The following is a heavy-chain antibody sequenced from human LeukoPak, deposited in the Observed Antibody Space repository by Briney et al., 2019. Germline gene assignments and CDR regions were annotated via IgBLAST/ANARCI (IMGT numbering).Heavy chain of an antibody. V-gene: IGHV1-18*01. D-gene: IGHD6-13*01. Sequence: GASVKVSCKASGYTFTSYGISWVRQAPGQGLEWMGWISAYNGDTNYAQKLQGRVTMTTDTSTSTAYMELRSLRSDDTAVYYCARDYGPIAAAGPEYYYYGLDVWGRGTTVTVSS. CDR2: ISAYNGDT. J-gene: IGHJ6*02. CDR3: ARDYGPIAAAGPEYYYYGLDV. CDR1: GYTFTSYG.